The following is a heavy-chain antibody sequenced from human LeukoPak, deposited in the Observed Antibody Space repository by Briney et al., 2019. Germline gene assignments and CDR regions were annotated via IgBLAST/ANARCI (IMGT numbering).Heavy chain of an antibody. CDR1: GGSISSSSYY. D-gene: IGHD3-3*01. CDR3: AGPQTYYDFWSGLRPFDY. CDR2: IYYSGST. V-gene: IGHV4-39*01. Sequence: SETLSLTCTVSGGSISSSSYYWGWIRQPPGKGLEWIGSIYYSGSTYYNPSLKSRVTISVDTSKNQFSLKLSSVTAADTAVYYCAGPQTYYDFWSGLRPFDYWGQGTLVTVSS. J-gene: IGHJ4*02.